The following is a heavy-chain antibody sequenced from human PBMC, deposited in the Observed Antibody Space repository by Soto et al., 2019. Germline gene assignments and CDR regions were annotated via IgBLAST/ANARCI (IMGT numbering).Heavy chain of an antibody. D-gene: IGHD6-19*01. CDR2: IIPILGIA. V-gene: IGHV1-69*02. Sequence: QVQLVQSGAEVKKPGSSVKVSCKASGGTFSSYTISWVRQAPGQGLEWMGRIIPILGIANYAQKFQGRVTITADKSTSTAYMELSSLRSEDTAVYYCARSLYSSGCGMDVWGQGTTVTVSS. J-gene: IGHJ6*02. CDR3: ARSLYSSGCGMDV. CDR1: GGTFSSYT.